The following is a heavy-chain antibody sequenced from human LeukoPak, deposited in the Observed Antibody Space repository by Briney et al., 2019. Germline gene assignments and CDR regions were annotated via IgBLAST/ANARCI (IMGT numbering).Heavy chain of an antibody. Sequence: PSETLSLTCTVSGGSISSSSYYRGWIRQPPGKGLEWIGSIYYSGSTYYNPSLKSRVTISVDTSKNQFSLKLSSVTAADTAVYYCASTTIRFLEWLLFDYWGQGTLVTVSS. J-gene: IGHJ4*02. V-gene: IGHV4-39*01. CDR1: GGSISSSSYY. CDR3: ASTTIRFLEWLLFDY. CDR2: IYYSGST. D-gene: IGHD3-3*01.